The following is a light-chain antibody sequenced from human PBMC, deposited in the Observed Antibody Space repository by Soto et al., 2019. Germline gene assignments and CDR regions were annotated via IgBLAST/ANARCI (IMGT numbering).Light chain of an antibody. Sequence: EIVMTQSPATLSVSPGERATLSCRASQGISSNLAWFQQKPGQAPRLLIYGASTRATGIPARFSGSGSGTEFTLTINSLQSEDFAVYWCQQYNNWPLTFGGGTKVEIK. CDR1: QGISSN. CDR3: QQYNNWPLT. V-gene: IGKV3-15*01. J-gene: IGKJ4*01. CDR2: GAS.